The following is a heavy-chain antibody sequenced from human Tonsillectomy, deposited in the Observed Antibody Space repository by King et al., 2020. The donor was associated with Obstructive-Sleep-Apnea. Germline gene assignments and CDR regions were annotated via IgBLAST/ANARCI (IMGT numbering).Heavy chain of an antibody. Sequence: VQLVESGGGVVQPGRSLRLSCAASGFTFSTYAMHWVRQAPGKGLEWVAVISHDGSNKYYADSVKGRFTISRDNSKNTLYLQMNSLRVEDTAVYYCAVLRFLEWLSYYYGMDVWGQGTTVTVSS. CDR2: ISHDGSNK. CDR1: GFTFSTYA. J-gene: IGHJ6*02. V-gene: IGHV3-30*04. D-gene: IGHD3-3*01. CDR3: AVLRFLEWLSYYYGMDV.